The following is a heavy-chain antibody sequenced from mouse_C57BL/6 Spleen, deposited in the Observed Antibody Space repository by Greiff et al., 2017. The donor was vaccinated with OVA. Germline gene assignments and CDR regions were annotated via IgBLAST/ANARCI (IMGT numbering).Heavy chain of an antibody. D-gene: IGHD6-1*01. V-gene: IGHV1-69*01. CDR2: IDPSDSYT. CDR3: ARSSGGFDY. J-gene: IGHJ2*01. Sequence: VQLQESGAELVMPGASVKLSCKASGYTFTSYWMHWVKQRPGQGLEWIGEIDPSDSYTNYNQKFKGKSTLTVDKSSSTAYMQLSSLTSEDSAVYYCARSSGGFDYWGQGTTLTVSS. CDR1: GYTFTSYW.